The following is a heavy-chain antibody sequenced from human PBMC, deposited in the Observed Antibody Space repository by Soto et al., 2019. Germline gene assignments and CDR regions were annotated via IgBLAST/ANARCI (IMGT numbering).Heavy chain of an antibody. V-gene: IGHV4-4*02. CDR2: MYRTGST. CDR3: ARRDPGASVDY. J-gene: IGHJ4*02. Sequence: QVQLQESGPGLVKPSGTLSLTCAVSGGSFTSNNWWTWVRQPPGQGLEWIGEMYRTGSTNYNPSLKSRLTISLDKSENQFSLKVTSMTAADTAVYYCARRDPGASVDYWGQGTWVTVSS. D-gene: IGHD1-26*01. CDR1: GGSFTSNNW.